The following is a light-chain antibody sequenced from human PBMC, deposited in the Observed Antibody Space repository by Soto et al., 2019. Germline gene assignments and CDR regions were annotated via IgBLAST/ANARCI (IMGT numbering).Light chain of an antibody. V-gene: IGKV1-6*01. CDR1: QGIRND. J-gene: IGKJ4*01. CDR3: LQDYNYPLT. CDR2: AAS. Sequence: AIQMTQSPSSLSSSVGDSVTITCRASQGIRNDLGWYQQQPGKPTKLLIYAASSLHSGVPSRFSGSGSGTDFTLTISSLQPEDFATYYCLQDYNYPLTFGGGTKVEIK.